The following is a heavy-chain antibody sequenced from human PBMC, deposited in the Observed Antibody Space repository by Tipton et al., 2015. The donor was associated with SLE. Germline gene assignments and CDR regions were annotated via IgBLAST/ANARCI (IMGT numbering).Heavy chain of an antibody. D-gene: IGHD3-10*01. Sequence: TLSLTCTVSDGSFTIFYWNWIRQAPGKGLVWIGDIYTTGRTKYNPSLGSRVTMSVDTSKNEFSLKLTSVTGADTAVYYCARGSYGSSAKHSYYYYMDVWGKGTTVTVSS. J-gene: IGHJ6*03. V-gene: IGHV4-4*08. CDR3: ARGSYGSSAKHSYYYYMDV. CDR1: DGSFTIFY. CDR2: IYTTGRT.